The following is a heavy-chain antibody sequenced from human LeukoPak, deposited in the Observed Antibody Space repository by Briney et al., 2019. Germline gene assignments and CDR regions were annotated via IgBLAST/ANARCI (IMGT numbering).Heavy chain of an antibody. CDR2: IYYSGST. V-gene: IGHV4-31*03. CDR3: ARGYSGFHAFDI. CDR1: GGSISSGGYY. J-gene: IGHJ3*02. D-gene: IGHD5-12*01. Sequence: SETLSLTCTVSGGSISSGGYYWSWIRQHPGKGLEWIGYIYYSGSTYYNPSLKSRVTISVDTSKNQFSLKLSSVTAADTAVYYCARGYSGFHAFDIWGQGTMVTVSS.